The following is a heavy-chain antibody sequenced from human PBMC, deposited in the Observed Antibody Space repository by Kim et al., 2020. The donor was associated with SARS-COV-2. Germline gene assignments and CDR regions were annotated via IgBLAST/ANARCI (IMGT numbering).Heavy chain of an antibody. CDR3: AKDMNSGADYGDYGFDY. J-gene: IGHJ4*02. D-gene: IGHD4-17*01. Sequence: VKGRFTISRDNAKNSLYLQMNSLRAEDTALYYCAKDMNSGADYGDYGFDYWGQGTLVTVSS. V-gene: IGHV3-9*01.